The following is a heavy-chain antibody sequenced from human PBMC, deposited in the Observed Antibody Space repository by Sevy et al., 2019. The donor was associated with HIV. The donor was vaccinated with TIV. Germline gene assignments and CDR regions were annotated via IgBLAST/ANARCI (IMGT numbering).Heavy chain of an antibody. CDR3: AREGIVVATIAFDY. J-gene: IGHJ4*02. Sequence: GGSLRLSCAASGFTFSSYSMNWVRQAPGKGLEWVSSISSSSSYIYYGDSVKGRFTISRDNAKNSLYLQRNSLRAEDTAEYYCAREGIVVATIAFDYWGQGTLVTVSS. CDR2: ISSSSSYI. CDR1: GFTFSSYS. V-gene: IGHV3-21*01. D-gene: IGHD5-12*01.